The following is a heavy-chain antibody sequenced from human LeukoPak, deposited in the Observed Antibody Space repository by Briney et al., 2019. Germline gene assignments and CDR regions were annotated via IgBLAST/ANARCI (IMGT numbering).Heavy chain of an antibody. D-gene: IGHD3-22*01. CDR2: IYHSGST. V-gene: IGHV4-30-2*06. Sequence: SETLSLTCAVSGGSISSGGYSWSWIRQSPGKGLEWIGYIYHSGSTYYNPSLKSRVTISVDRSKNQFSLKLSSVTAADTAVYYCARAPRNYYDSSGYYSYAFDIWGQGTMVTVSS. CDR3: ARAPRNYYDSSGYYSYAFDI. CDR1: GGSISSGGYS. J-gene: IGHJ3*02.